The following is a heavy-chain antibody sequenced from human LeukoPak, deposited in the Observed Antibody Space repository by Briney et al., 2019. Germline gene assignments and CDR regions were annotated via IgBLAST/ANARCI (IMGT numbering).Heavy chain of an antibody. V-gene: IGHV4-59*01. CDR1: GGSISSYY. D-gene: IGHD3-16*02. CDR3: ARAHLTLSYWYFDL. Sequence: SETLSLTCTVSGGSISSYYWSWIRQPPGKGLEWIGYIYYSGSTNYNPSLKSRVTISVDTSKNQFSLKLSSVTAADTAVYYCARAHLTLSYWYFDLWGRGTLVTVSS. J-gene: IGHJ2*01. CDR2: IYYSGST.